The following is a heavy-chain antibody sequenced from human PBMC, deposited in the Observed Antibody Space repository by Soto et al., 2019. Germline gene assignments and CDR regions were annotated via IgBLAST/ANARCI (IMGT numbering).Heavy chain of an antibody. CDR2: ISYTGSA. V-gene: IGHV4-59*03. CDR3: LKSHGGY. CDR1: GGSIRSYS. Sequence: SETLSLTCTVSGGSIRSYSWSWFRRPPGGRLELIGCISYTGSADCSPSLKSRTSMSVDTSKNQFSLKLNSVTAADTAVYYCLKSHGGYWGQGIQVTVSS. J-gene: IGHJ4*02.